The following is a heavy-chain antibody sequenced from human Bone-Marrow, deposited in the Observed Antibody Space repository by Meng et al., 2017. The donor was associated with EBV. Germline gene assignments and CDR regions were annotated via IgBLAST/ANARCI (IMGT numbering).Heavy chain of an antibody. J-gene: IGHJ4*02. Sequence: QITLKESGATLEQPTQTLTLTCTLSGFSLSTSGVGVGWIRQPPGKAPEWPALIYWDEDKRYSPPLKSRLTITKDTSKNQVVLRMTNMDPVDTATYYCAHRRVGASFFDYWGQGTLVTVSS. CDR3: AHRRVGASFFDY. CDR1: GFSLSTSGVG. D-gene: IGHD1-26*01. CDR2: IYWDEDK. V-gene: IGHV2-5*02.